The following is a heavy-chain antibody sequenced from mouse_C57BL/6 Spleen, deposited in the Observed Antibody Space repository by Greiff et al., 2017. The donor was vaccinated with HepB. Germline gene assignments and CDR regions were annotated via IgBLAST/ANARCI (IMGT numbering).Heavy chain of an antibody. V-gene: IGHV5-17*01. D-gene: IGHD1-1*01. Sequence: EVQRVESGGGLVKPGGSLKLSCAASGFTFSDYGMHWVRQAPEKGLEWVAYISSGSSTIYYADTVKGRFTISRDNAKNTLFLQMTSLRSEDTAMYYCARQTTRYAMDYWGQGTSVTVSS. CDR2: ISSGSSTI. CDR1: GFTFSDYG. J-gene: IGHJ4*01. CDR3: ARQTTRYAMDY.